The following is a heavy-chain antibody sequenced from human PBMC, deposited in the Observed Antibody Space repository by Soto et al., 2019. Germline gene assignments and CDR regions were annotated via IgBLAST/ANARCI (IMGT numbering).Heavy chain of an antibody. CDR1: GGSISGYY. J-gene: IGHJ4*02. D-gene: IGHD6-19*01. V-gene: IGHV4-59*08. CDR3: ARQIHRIAVAGTGRGYFDY. CDR2: IYYSGST. Sequence: SDTLSLTCTVSGGSISGYYWNWIRQPPGKGLECIGYIYYSGSTNYNPSLKSQVTISVDTSKNQFSLKLSSVTAADTAVYYCARQIHRIAVAGTGRGYFDYWGQGTLVTVSS.